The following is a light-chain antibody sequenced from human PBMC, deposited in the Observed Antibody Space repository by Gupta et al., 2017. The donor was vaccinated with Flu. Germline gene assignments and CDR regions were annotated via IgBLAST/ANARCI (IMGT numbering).Light chain of an antibody. J-gene: IGKJ5*01. Sequence: EIVLTQSPATLSLSPGEGGTLSCRASESVRDNYLAWYQQRPGQPPRLLIYVASSRATGVSDRFSASGSETDFTLTISRLEPEDFAVYYCQQYGSSPITFGQGTRLE. CDR3: QQYGSSPIT. V-gene: IGKV3-20*01. CDR1: ESVRDNY. CDR2: VAS.